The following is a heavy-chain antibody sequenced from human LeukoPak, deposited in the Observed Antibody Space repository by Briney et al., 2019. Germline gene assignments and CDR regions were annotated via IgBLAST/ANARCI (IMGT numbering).Heavy chain of an antibody. CDR1: GFTVRSYI. CDR3: ARVGYSYGYDY. V-gene: IGHV3-74*01. D-gene: IGHD5-18*01. J-gene: IGHJ4*02. CDR2: INSDGRSP. Sequence: PGGSLRLSCAASGFTVRSYIMNWVRQAPGKGLLGVSRINSDGRSPSYADSVKGRFTISRDNAKNTLYLQMTSLRAEDTAVYYCARVGYSYGYDYWGQGTLVTVSS.